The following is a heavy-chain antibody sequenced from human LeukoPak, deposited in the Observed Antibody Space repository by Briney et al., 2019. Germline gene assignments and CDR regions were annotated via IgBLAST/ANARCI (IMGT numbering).Heavy chain of an antibody. CDR1: GYTFTSYG. J-gene: IGHJ6*03. D-gene: IGHD4-17*01. Sequence: GASVKVSCKASGYTFTSYGISWVRQAPGQGLEWMGWISAYNGNTNYAQKLQGRVTMTTDTSTSTAYMELSSLRSEDTAVYYCARLITVTTMYYYYYYMDVWGKGTTVTISS. CDR2: ISAYNGNT. V-gene: IGHV1-18*01. CDR3: ARLITVTTMYYYYYYMDV.